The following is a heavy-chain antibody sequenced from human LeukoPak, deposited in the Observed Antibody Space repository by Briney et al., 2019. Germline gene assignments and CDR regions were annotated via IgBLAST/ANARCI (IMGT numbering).Heavy chain of an antibody. Sequence: GASVKVSCKASGYTFTGYYMHWVRQAPGQGLEWMGWINPNSGGTNYAQKFQGRVTMTRDTSISTAYMELSRLRSDDTAVYYCARVPVNYDFWSGSNWFDPWGQGTLVTVSS. J-gene: IGHJ5*02. D-gene: IGHD3-3*01. V-gene: IGHV1-2*02. CDR2: INPNSGGT. CDR3: ARVPVNYDFWSGSNWFDP. CDR1: GYTFTGYY.